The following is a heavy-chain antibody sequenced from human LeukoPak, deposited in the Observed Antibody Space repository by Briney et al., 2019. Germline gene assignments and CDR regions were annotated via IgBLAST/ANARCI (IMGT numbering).Heavy chain of an antibody. CDR2: IYHSGST. Sequence: SETLSLTCTVSGYSISSGYYWGWIRQPPGKGLEWIGSIYHSGSTYYNPSLKSRVTISVDTSKNQFSLKLSSVTAADTAVYYCASTVVPAAGTYSSSSRVYFQHWGQGTLVTVSS. V-gene: IGHV4-38-2*02. CDR1: GYSISSGYY. CDR3: ASTVVPAAGTYSSSSRVYFQH. D-gene: IGHD6-6*01. J-gene: IGHJ1*01.